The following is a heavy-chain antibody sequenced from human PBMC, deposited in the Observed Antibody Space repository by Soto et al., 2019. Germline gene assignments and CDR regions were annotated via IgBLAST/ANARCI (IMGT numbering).Heavy chain of an antibody. CDR1: GFSFGTFG. CDR3: ARDVSYDSSVSDDYGMDV. D-gene: IGHD3-22*01. J-gene: IGHJ6*02. V-gene: IGHV3-33*01. CDR2: IWYDGSNK. Sequence: PGGSLRLSCEGSGFSFGTFGRHWVRQAPGKGLEWVAVIWYDGSNKYYADSVKGRFTISRDNSKNTLYLQMKSLRAEDTAVYYCARDVSYDSSVSDDYGMDVWGQGTTVTVSS.